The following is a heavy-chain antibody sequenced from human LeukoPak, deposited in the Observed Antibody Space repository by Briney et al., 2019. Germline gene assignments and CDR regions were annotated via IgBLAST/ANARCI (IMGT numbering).Heavy chain of an antibody. CDR2: IRQDGSEK. V-gene: IGHV3-7*04. Sequence: GGSLRLSCAASGFTFSNYWMNCVRQAPGKGLEWVANIRQDGSEKNYVDSVKGRFTISRDNAKNSLYLQMNSLRAEDTAVYYCARDRAMDDYWGRGTLVTVSS. D-gene: IGHD5-18*01. CDR1: GFTFSNYW. J-gene: IGHJ4*02. CDR3: ARDRAMDDY.